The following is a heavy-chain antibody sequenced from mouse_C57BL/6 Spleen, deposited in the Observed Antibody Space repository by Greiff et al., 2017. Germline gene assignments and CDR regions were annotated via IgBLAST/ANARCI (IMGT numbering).Heavy chain of an antibody. CDR3: ARGDYYSNYEADAMDY. D-gene: IGHD2-5*01. Sequence: EVQLVESEGGLVQPGSSLKLSCTASGFTFSDYYMAWVRQAPEKGLEWVANLNNDGSSIYYLDPLKSRFIISRDNAKNILYLQMISLNSEDTATYYCARGDYYSNYEADAMDYGGQGTSGTVSS. V-gene: IGHV5-16*01. CDR2: LNNDGSSI. CDR1: GFTFSDYY. J-gene: IGHJ4*01.